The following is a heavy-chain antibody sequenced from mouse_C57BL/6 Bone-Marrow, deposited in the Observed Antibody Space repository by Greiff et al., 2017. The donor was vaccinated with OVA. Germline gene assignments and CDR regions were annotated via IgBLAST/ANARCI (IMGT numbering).Heavy chain of an antibody. CDR1: GFTFNTYA. CDR2: IRSKSSNYAT. Sequence: EVQLVESGGGLVQPKGSLKLSCAASGFTFNTYAMHWVRQAPGKGLEWVARIRSKSSNYATYYADSVKDRFTISRDDSQSMLYLQMNNLKTEDTAMYYCVRERGSLYYYAMDYWGQGTSVTVSS. CDR3: VRERGSLYYYAMDY. D-gene: IGHD6-5*01. J-gene: IGHJ4*01. V-gene: IGHV10-3*01.